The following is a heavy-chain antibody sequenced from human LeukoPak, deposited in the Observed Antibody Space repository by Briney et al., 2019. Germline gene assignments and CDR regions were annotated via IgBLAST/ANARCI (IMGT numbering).Heavy chain of an antibody. V-gene: IGHV4-59*01. CDR2: IYYRGSA. CDR1: GGSISSYY. CDR3: ASSGYYVYAFDI. J-gene: IGHJ3*02. Sequence: PSETLSLTCTVSGGSISSYYWSWIRQPPGKGLEWIGYIYYRGSANYNPSLKSRVTISVDTSKNQFSLKLSSVTAADTAVYYCASSGYYVYAFDIWGQGTMVTVSS. D-gene: IGHD3-22*01.